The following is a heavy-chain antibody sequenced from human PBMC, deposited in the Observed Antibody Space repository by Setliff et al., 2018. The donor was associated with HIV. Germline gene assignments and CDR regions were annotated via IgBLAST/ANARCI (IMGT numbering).Heavy chain of an antibody. CDR1: GGSISTSNW. V-gene: IGHV4-28*06. J-gene: IGHJ3*02. CDR3: ARTQAGSPDTNTTIVVTIMDAFDI. D-gene: IGHD3-22*01. Sequence: ASETLSLTCTVSGGSISTSNWWGWIRQTPGKGLEWIGYIYYSGSTNYNPSLKSRVTMSLDTSKNQFSLKLNSVTALDTAVYYCARTQAGSPDTNTTIVVTIMDAFDIWGQGTMVTVSS. CDR2: IYYSGST.